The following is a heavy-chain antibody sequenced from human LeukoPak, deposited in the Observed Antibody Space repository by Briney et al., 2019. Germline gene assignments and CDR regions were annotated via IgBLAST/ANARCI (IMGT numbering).Heavy chain of an antibody. CDR2: IWYDGSNK. J-gene: IGHJ6*02. CDR1: GFTFSSYG. V-gene: IGHV3-33*01. CDR3: ARQPRGYSYGYLYYYGMDV. D-gene: IGHD5-18*01. Sequence: GGSLRLSCAASGFTFSSYGMHWVRQAPGKGLEWVAVIWYDGSNKYYADSVKGRFTISRDNSKNTLYLQMNSLRAEDTAVYYCARQPRGYSYGYLYYYGMDVWGQGTTVTVSS.